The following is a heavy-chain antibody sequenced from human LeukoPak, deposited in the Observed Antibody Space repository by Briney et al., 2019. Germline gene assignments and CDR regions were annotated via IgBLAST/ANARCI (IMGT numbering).Heavy chain of an antibody. CDR1: GFTFSSYW. CDR3: TREGVLGTVTRWSDR. V-gene: IGHV3-7*01. J-gene: IGHJ5*02. D-gene: IGHD4-17*01. CDR2: IKQDGSEK. Sequence: PGGSLRLSCAASGFTFSSYWMSWVRQAPGRGLEWVANIKQDGSEKYYVDSVKGRFTISRDNAKNSLYLQMNSLRVEDTAVYYCTREGVLGTVTRWSDRWGQGTLVTVSS.